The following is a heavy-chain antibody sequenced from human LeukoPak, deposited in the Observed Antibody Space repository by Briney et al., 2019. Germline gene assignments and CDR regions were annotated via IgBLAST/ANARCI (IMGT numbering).Heavy chain of an antibody. CDR3: AREESYYDSSGYYYWFDP. Sequence: PSETLSLTCTVSGGSISSYYWSWIRQPAGKGLEWIGRIYTSGSTNYNPSLKSRVTMSADTSKNQFSLKLSSVTAADPAVYYCAREESYYDSSGYYYWFDPWGQGTLVTVSS. J-gene: IGHJ5*02. CDR2: IYTSGST. V-gene: IGHV4-4*07. CDR1: GGSISSYY. D-gene: IGHD3-22*01.